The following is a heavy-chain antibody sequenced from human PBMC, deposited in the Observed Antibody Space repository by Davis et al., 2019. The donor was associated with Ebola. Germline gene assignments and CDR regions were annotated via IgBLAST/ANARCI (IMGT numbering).Heavy chain of an antibody. CDR1: GFTFSGSA. V-gene: IGHV3-73*01. D-gene: IGHD6-19*01. CDR3: TRLYDSSGWYSPVYYYGMDV. J-gene: IGHJ6*02. Sequence: GESLKISCAASGFTFSGSAMHWVRQASGKGLEWVGRIRSKANSYATAYAASVKGRFTISRDDSKNTAYLQMNSLKTEDTAVYYCTRLYDSSGWYSPVYYYGMDVWGQGTTVTVSS. CDR2: IRSKANSYAT.